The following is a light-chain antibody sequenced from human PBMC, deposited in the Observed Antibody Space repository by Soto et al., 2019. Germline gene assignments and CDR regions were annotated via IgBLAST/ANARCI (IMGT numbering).Light chain of an antibody. V-gene: IGLV2-8*01. Sequence: QSALTQPPSASGSPGQSVTISCTGTKSDIGVYDFVSWYQHHPGKAPRLIIYEVVQRPSGVPDRFSGSKSGNTASLTVSGLQAADEADYFCKSYAGSNTYGFGSGTQLTVL. CDR1: KSDIGVYDF. CDR3: KSYAGSNTYG. CDR2: EVV. J-gene: IGLJ7*01.